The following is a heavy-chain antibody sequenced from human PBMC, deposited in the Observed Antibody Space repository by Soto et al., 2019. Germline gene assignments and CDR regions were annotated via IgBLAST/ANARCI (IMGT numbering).Heavy chain of an antibody. CDR1: GGSVSRDSNF. D-gene: IGHD4-4*01. J-gene: IGHJ4*02. CDR2: IYYSGPS. CDR3: ARGYSHYAH. Sequence: KTXETLSLTCTVSGGSVSRDSNFWSWIRQPPGKGLEWIGYIYYSGPSRYNPSLESRVTISIDSSKNQVSLTLTSVTAADTAVYYCARGYSHYAHWGRGTLVPVSS. V-gene: IGHV4-61*01.